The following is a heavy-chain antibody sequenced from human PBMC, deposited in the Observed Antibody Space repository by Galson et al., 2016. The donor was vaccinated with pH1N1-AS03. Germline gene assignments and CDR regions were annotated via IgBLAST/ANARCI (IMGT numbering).Heavy chain of an antibody. Sequence: SVKVSCKASGYTFTTYDINWVRQAPGQGLEWMGGMNPDSGNTGYAPRFQGRVTITRDTSITTAYMELSSLRSEDTAVYYCARGVVDCSGPACSGTLRFDPWGQGTLVTVSS. CDR2: MNPDSGNT. V-gene: IGHV1-8*03. CDR1: GYTFTTYD. D-gene: IGHD2-15*01. J-gene: IGHJ5*02. CDR3: ARGVVDCSGPACSGTLRFDP.